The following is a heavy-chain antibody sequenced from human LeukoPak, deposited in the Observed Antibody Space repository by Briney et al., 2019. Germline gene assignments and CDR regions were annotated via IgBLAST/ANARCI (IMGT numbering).Heavy chain of an antibody. V-gene: IGHV4-38-2*02. J-gene: IGHJ2*01. CDR3: ARGKSRGSHIDY. Sequence: SETLSLTCIVSAYSISSGYYWGWIRQPPGKGLEWIGSIYHSESTYYNPSLKSRVTISIDTSKNQFSLKLSSVTAADTAIYFCARGKSRGSHIDYWGRGTLVTVSS. D-gene: IGHD1-26*01. CDR2: IYHSEST. CDR1: AYSISSGYY.